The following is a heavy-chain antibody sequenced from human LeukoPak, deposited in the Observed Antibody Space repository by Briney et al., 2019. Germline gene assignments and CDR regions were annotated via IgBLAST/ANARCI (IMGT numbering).Heavy chain of an antibody. CDR1: GGSISSYY. Sequence: SETLSLTCTVSGGSISSYYWSWIRQPAGKGLEWIGRIYTSGSTNYNPSLKSRVTISVDTSKNQFSLKLSSVTAADTAVYYCAREVFESSGYGFHYYFDYWGQGTLVTVSS. CDR2: IYTSGST. CDR3: AREVFESSGYGFHYYFDY. D-gene: IGHD5-12*01. V-gene: IGHV4-4*07. J-gene: IGHJ4*02.